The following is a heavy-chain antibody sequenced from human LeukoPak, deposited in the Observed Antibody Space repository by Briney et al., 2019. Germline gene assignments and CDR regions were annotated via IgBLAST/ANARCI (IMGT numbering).Heavy chain of an antibody. Sequence: GESLKISCKGSGYTFTSYWINWVRQMPGKGLEWMGIIYPGESETRYSPSFQGQVTISADKSITTVYLQWSSLKASDTAMYYCAGLYGDYALDYWGQGTLVAVSS. J-gene: IGHJ4*02. D-gene: IGHD4-17*01. CDR3: AGLYGDYALDY. V-gene: IGHV5-51*01. CDR1: GYTFTSYW. CDR2: IYPGESET.